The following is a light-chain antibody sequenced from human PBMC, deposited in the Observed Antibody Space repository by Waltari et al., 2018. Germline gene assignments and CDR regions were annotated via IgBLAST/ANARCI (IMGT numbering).Light chain of an antibody. Sequence: EIVMTQSPDILSVSPGERATLSCRTSQSVDISLAWYQQKPGQAPRLLVHGASTRATGIPDRFSGSGSGTEFTLTISSLQSEDFAVYYCQQCNNWPYTFGQGTRLEIK. CDR2: GAS. V-gene: IGKV3D-15*01. J-gene: IGKJ2*01. CDR3: QQCNNWPYT. CDR1: QSVDIS.